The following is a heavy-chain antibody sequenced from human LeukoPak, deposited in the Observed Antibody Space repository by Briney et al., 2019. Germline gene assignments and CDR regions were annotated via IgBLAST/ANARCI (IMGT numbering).Heavy chain of an antibody. CDR3: ARDLGSGLTRQDAFDI. J-gene: IGHJ3*02. V-gene: IGHV1-46*01. Sequence: ASVKVSCKASGYTFTSYDMHWVRQAPGQGLEWMGIINPSGDSTSYAQKFQGRVTMTRDTSISTAYMELSRLRSDDTAVYYCARDLGSGLTRQDAFDIWGQGTMVTVSS. CDR1: GYTFTSYD. CDR2: INPSGDST. D-gene: IGHD2-2*01.